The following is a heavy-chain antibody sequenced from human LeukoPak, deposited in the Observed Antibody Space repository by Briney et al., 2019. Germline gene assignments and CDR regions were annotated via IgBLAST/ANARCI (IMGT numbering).Heavy chain of an antibody. CDR3: ARDNHDILTGYRGIDY. V-gene: IGHV3-21*01. CDR2: ISSGTSYI. CDR1: GFTFSSYN. J-gene: IGHJ4*02. D-gene: IGHD3-9*01. Sequence: PGGSLRLSCVASGFTFSSYNMNWVRQAPGKGLEWVSSISSGTSYIYYSDSVKGRFTISRDNAKNSLYLQMNSLRAEDTAIYYCARDNHDILTGYRGIDYWGQGTLVTVSS.